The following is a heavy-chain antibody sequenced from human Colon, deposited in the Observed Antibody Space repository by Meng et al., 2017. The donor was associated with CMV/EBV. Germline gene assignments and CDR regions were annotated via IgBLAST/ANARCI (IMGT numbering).Heavy chain of an antibody. Sequence: GESLKISCAASGFTFTSYWMSWVRQAPGKGLEWVANIKQDGSETYYVDSVKGRFTISRDNAKNSLYLQMNSLSAEDTAVYYCARGASASYRTPPGYWGQGTLVTV. D-gene: IGHD1-26*01. CDR3: ARGASASYRTPPGY. V-gene: IGHV3-7*01. CDR1: GFTFTSYW. CDR2: IKQDGSET. J-gene: IGHJ4*02.